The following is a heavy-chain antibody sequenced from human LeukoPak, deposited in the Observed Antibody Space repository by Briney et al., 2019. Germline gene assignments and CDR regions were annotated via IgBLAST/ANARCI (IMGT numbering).Heavy chain of an antibody. Sequence: PSETLSLTCTVSGGSISSYYRSWIRQPPGKGLEWIGYIYYSGSTNYNPSLKSRVTISVDTSKNQFSLKLSSVTAADTAVYYCARAISSIAARRGYYYYYMDVWGKGTTVTVSS. V-gene: IGHV4-59*01. CDR3: ARAISSIAARRGYYYYYMDV. CDR1: GGSISSYY. CDR2: IYYSGST. D-gene: IGHD6-6*01. J-gene: IGHJ6*03.